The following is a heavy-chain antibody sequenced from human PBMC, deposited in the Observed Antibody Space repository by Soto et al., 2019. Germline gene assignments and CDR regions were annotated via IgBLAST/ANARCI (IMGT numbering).Heavy chain of an antibody. CDR1: GFTFSSYA. Sequence: QVQLVESGGGVVQPGRSLRLSCAASGFTFSSYAMHWVRQAPGKGLEWVAGISYDGSNKYYEDSVKGRFTISRDNSKNTLYLQMHSLRAEDTAVYYCARDIIRTNFDYWGQGTLVTGSS. D-gene: IGHD3-10*01. J-gene: IGHJ4*02. CDR3: ARDIIRTNFDY. CDR2: ISYDGSNK. V-gene: IGHV3-30-3*01.